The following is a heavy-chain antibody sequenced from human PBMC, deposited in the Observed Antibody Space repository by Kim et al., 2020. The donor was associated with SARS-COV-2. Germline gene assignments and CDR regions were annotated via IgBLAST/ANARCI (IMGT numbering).Heavy chain of an antibody. J-gene: IGHJ4*02. CDR3: ARLYDSSGSTPDY. CDR1: GGSISSYY. CDR2: IYYSGST. V-gene: IGHV4-59*08. D-gene: IGHD3-22*01. Sequence: SETLSLTCTVSGGSISSYYWSWIRQPPGKGLEWIGYIYYSGSTNYNPSLKSRVTISVDTSKNQFSLKLSSVTAADTAVYYCARLYDSSGSTPDYWGQGTLVTVSS.